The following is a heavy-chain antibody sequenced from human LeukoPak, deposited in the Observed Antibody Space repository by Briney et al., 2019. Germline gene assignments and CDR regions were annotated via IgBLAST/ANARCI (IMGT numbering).Heavy chain of an antibody. Sequence: KSGGSLRLSCAASGFPFNEYSMNWVRQAPGKGLEWISYIGISSGNTKYADSVKGRFTISGDNAKKLLYLQMNSLRVEDTAVYYCARDHNYAFDNWGQGTLVTVSS. V-gene: IGHV3-11*06. J-gene: IGHJ4*02. CDR1: GFPFNEYS. CDR3: ARDHNYAFDN. D-gene: IGHD1-1*01. CDR2: IGISSGNT.